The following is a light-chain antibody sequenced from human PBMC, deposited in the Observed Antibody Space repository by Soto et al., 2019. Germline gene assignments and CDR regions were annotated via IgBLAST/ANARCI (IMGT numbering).Light chain of an antibody. J-gene: IGLJ1*01. Sequence: QSALTQPPFVSGSPGQSVTISCTGTSSDVGSYNRISWYQQPPGTAPKLIMFEVSNRPSGVPDRFSGSKSDTSASLAISALQSEDKADYYCATWDDSLNGAYVFGTGTKLTVL. CDR1: SSDVGSYNR. V-gene: IGLV2-18*01. CDR2: EVS. CDR3: ATWDDSLNGAYV.